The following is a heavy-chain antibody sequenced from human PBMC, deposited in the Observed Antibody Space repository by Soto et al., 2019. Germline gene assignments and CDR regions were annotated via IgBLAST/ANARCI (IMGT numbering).Heavy chain of an antibody. Sequence: ASVKVSCKASGGTFSSYAISWVRQAPGQGLEWMGGIIPIFGTANYAQKFQGRVTITADESTSTAYMELSSLRSEDTAVYYCARIATVDATPFVYYYGMDVWGQGTTVTSP. D-gene: IGHD2-15*01. CDR3: ARIATVDATPFVYYYGMDV. V-gene: IGHV1-69*13. CDR1: GGTFSSYA. J-gene: IGHJ6*02. CDR2: IIPIFGTA.